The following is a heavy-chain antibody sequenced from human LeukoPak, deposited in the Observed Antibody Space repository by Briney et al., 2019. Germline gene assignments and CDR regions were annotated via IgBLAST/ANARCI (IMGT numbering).Heavy chain of an antibody. CDR2: VHSSGST. J-gene: IGHJ4*02. CDR3: ARDVYDSSGYYLLGDS. D-gene: IGHD3-22*01. CDR1: GGSISDFY. Sequence: PSETLSLTCTVSGGSISDFYWSWIRQPPGKGLEWLGYVHSSGSTNYNPSLKSRVTISVDTSKKQFSLKVRSVTAADTAVYYCARDVYDSSGYYLLGDSWGQGTLVTVSS. V-gene: IGHV4-59*01.